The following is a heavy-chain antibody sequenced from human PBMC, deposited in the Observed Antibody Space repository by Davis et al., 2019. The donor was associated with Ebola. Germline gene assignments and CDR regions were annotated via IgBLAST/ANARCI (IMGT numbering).Heavy chain of an antibody. D-gene: IGHD7-27*01. V-gene: IGHV3-7*01. Sequence: SLRPSCEASGITFNNYWMCWVRQAPGKGLEWVANIKKDGSKIYYVDSVKGRFTISRDNAKNSLYLQMNSLRAEDTAVYYCAATGVEYLDYWGQGTLVTVSS. CDR2: IKKDGSKI. CDR3: AATGVEYLDY. CDR1: GITFNNYW. J-gene: IGHJ4*02.